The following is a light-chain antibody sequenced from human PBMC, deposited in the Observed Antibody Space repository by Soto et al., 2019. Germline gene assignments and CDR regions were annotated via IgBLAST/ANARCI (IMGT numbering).Light chain of an antibody. CDR2: EVT. CDR3: SSYAGNNHFV. J-gene: IGLJ1*01. Sequence: QSVLTQPPSASGSPGQSVTISCTGTSSDVGGYNYVSWYQQHPGKAPKLMICEVTKRPSGVPDRFSGSKSGNTASLTVSGLQAEDEADYYCSSYAGNNHFVFGTGTKVTV. CDR1: SSDVGGYNY. V-gene: IGLV2-8*01.